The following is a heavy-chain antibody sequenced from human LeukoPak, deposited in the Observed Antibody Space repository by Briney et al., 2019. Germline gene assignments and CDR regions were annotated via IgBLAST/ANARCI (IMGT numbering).Heavy chain of an antibody. CDR3: ARDQDDYVWGSYRYTLAFDY. D-gene: IGHD3-16*02. CDR1: GFTFSSYA. J-gene: IGHJ4*02. Sequence: GGSLRLSCAASGFTFSSYAMSWVRQAPGKGLEWVANIKQDGSEKYYVDSVKGRFTISRDNAKNSLYLQMNSLRAEDTAVYYCARDQDDYVWGSYRYTLAFDYWGQGTLVTVSS. V-gene: IGHV3-7*01. CDR2: IKQDGSEK.